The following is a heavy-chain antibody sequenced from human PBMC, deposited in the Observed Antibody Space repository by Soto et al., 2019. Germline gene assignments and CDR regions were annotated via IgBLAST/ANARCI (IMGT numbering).Heavy chain of an antibody. CDR2: IKQDGSET. Sequence: EVYLVESGGDLVQPGGSLRLSCAASGFIFSDHWMNWVRQAPGKGLEWVANIKQDGSETKYVESVRGRFTISRDNAKNSLYLQMTTLRAEDTAVYYCAGGTGWLTDKWGQGTLVAVSS. D-gene: IGHD5-18*01. J-gene: IGHJ4*02. CDR3: AGGTGWLTDK. CDR1: GFIFSDHW. V-gene: IGHV3-7*04.